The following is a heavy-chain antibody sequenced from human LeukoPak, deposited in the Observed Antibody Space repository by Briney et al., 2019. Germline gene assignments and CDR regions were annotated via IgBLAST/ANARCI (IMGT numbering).Heavy chain of an antibody. V-gene: IGHV3-23*01. CDR1: GFTVSSSS. J-gene: IGHJ5*01. CDR2: IIGSGGST. D-gene: IGHD6-19*01. Sequence: QPGRCQSLFCATYGFTVSSSSMRSVRQAPGKGLEWVSTIIGSGGSTFYAASVRGRFTISRDNSKNTLYLQLITLRADDTATYYWAKPVSGGLAVTADWFHPWGQGTLVVVSS. CDR3: AKPVSGGLAVTADWFHP.